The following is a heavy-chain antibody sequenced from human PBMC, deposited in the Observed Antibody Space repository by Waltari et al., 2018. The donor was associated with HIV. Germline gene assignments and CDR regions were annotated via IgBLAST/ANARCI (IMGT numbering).Heavy chain of an antibody. CDR3: ARDGLRYSGTFYSDY. J-gene: IGHJ4*02. CDR2: VSTYNANT. V-gene: IGHV1-18*01. Sequence: QVHLVQSGAEMKKPGASVKVPCKASGYTFISSGISWVRQAPGHGLEWMGWVSTYNANTNYAQSLQGRVTMTTDTATTTAYMELRSLTSDDTAVYYCARDGLRYSGTFYSDYWGQGTLVTVSS. D-gene: IGHD1-26*01. CDR1: GYTFISSG.